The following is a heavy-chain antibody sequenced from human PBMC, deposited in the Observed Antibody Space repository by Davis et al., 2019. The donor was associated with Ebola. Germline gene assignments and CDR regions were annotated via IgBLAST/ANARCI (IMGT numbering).Heavy chain of an antibody. CDR3: ARAVVVPYYGMDV. V-gene: IGHV1-46*01. J-gene: IGHJ6*02. CDR1: GYTFTSYY. CDR2: INPSGGST. Sequence: ASVKVSCKASGYTFTSYYMHWVRHAPGQRLEWMGIINPSGGSTSYAQKFQGRVTMTRDTSTSTVYMELSSLRSEDTAVYYCARAVVVPYYGMDVWGQGTTVTVSS. D-gene: IGHD2-2*01.